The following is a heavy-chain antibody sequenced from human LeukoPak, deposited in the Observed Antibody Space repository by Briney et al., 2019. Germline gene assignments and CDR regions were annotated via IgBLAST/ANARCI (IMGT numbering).Heavy chain of an antibody. V-gene: IGHV3-30*02. D-gene: IGHD6-13*01. Sequence: DSVKGRFTISRGNSKNTLYLQMNSLRPEDTAVYYCAKGPVSYSIRGYYFDYWGQGTLVTVSS. J-gene: IGHJ4*02. CDR3: AKGPVSYSIRGYYFDY.